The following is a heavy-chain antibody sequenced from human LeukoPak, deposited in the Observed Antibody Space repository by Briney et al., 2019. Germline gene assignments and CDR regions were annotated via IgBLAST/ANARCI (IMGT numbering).Heavy chain of an antibody. CDR2: IYYSGST. Sequence: SETLSLTCTVSGGSISSSSYYWGWICQPPGKGLEWIGSIYYSGSTYYNPSLKSRVTISVDTSKNQFSLKLSSVTAADTAVYYCARPVERGAFDIWGQGTAVSVSS. D-gene: IGHD1-1*01. J-gene: IGHJ3*02. V-gene: IGHV4-39*01. CDR3: ARPVERGAFDI. CDR1: GGSISSSSYY.